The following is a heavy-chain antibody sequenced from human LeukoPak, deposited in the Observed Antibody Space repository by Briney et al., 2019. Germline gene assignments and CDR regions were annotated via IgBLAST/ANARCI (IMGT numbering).Heavy chain of an antibody. CDR2: IIPIFGTA. J-gene: IGHJ4*02. D-gene: IGHD3-3*01. CDR3: ARDRRFWSGYYTLYYFDY. Sequence: SVKVSCKASGGTFSSYAISWVRQAPGQGLEWMGGIIPIFGTANYAQKFQGRVTITADESTSTAYMELSSLRSEDTAVYYCARDRRFWSGYYTLYYFDYWDQGTLVTVSS. V-gene: IGHV1-69*13. CDR1: GGTFSSYA.